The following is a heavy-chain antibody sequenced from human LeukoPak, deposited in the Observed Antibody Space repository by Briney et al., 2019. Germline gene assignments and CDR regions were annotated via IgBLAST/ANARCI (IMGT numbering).Heavy chain of an antibody. J-gene: IGHJ6*03. Sequence: GGSLRLSCAASGFTFSSYWMSWVRQAPGKGLEWVSSISSSSSYIYYADSVKGRFTISRDNAKNSLYLQMNSLRAEDTAVYYCARAVDYYYYYMDVWGKGTTVTVSS. CDR3: ARAVDYYYYYMDV. CDR1: GFTFSSYW. CDR2: ISSSSSYI. D-gene: IGHD2-2*01. V-gene: IGHV3-21*01.